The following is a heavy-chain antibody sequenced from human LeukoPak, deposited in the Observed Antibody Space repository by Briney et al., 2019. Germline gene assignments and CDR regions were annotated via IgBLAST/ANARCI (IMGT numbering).Heavy chain of an antibody. J-gene: IGHJ4*02. CDR3: ASALYCGGDCYSGRYFFDY. V-gene: IGHV1-46*01. CDR1: GYTFINYY. Sequence: ASVKVSCKASGYTFINYYIHWVRQAPGQGLKWMGMIDPSGGATSNAQKVQGRVTMTRDTSTSTIYMELSSLRFEDTAVYYCASALYCGGDCYSGRYFFDYWGQGTLVTVSS. D-gene: IGHD2-21*02. CDR2: IDPSGGAT.